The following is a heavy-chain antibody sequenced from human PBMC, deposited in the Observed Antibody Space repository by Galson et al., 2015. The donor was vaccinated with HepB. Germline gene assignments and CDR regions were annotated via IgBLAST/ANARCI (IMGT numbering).Heavy chain of an antibody. CDR3: ARGGRYVDY. Sequence: SLRLSCAASGFTFSNYAMNWVRQAPGRGLEWVSVISGSGESTYYADSVKGRFTISRDNSKNTHYLQMNSLRAEDTAVYYCARGGRYVDYWGQGTLVTVSS. D-gene: IGHD3-16*01. V-gene: IGHV3-23*01. CDR1: GFTFSNYA. J-gene: IGHJ4*02. CDR2: ISGSGEST.